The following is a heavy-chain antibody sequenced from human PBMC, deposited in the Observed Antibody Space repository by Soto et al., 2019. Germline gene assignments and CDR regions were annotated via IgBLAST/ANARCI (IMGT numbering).Heavy chain of an antibody. V-gene: IGHV4-59*01. CDR1: GGSISSYY. Sequence: PSETLSLTCTVSGGSISSYYWSWIRQPPGKGLEWIGYIYYSGSTNYNPSLKSRVTISVDTSKNQFSLKLSSMTAADTAVYYCARSPPKYYYDSSGYYFLWGQGTLVTVSS. D-gene: IGHD3-22*01. CDR2: IYYSGST. J-gene: IGHJ4*02. CDR3: ARSPPKYYYDSSGYYFL.